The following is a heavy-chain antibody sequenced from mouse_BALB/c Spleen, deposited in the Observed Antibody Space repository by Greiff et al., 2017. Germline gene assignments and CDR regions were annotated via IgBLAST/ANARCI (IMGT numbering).Heavy chain of an antibody. CDR2: IWSGGST. D-gene: IGHD1-1*01. J-gene: IGHJ3*01. CDR3: ARNPSNYYGSSYWFAY. Sequence: QVQLQQSGPGLVQPSQSLSITCTVSGFSLTSYGVHWVRQSPGKGLEWLGVIWSGGSTDYNAAFISRLSISKDNSKSQVFFKMNSLQANDTAIYYCARNPSNYYGSSYWFAYWGQGTLVTVSA. V-gene: IGHV2-2*02. CDR1: GFSLTSYG.